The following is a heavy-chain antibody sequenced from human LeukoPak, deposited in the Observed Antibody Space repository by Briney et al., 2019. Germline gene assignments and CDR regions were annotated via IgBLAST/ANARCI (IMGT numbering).Heavy chain of an antibody. D-gene: IGHD6-13*01. CDR3: ARGGDSSNWYPGYFEY. J-gene: IGHJ4*02. V-gene: IGHV3-74*01. Sequence: GGSLRLSGAASGFTFSNYWMHWVRQAPGKGPVWVSRIKSDGSSTRFADSVQGRFTISRDNGKNPLYLQMNSLRAEDTAVYYCARGGDSSNWYPGYFEYWGQGALVTVSS. CDR1: GFTFSNYW. CDR2: IKSDGSST.